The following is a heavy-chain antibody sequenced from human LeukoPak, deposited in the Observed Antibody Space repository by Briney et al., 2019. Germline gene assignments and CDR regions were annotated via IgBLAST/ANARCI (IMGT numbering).Heavy chain of an antibody. CDR3: ARIRVDTSGWYEDY. D-gene: IGHD6-19*01. CDR1: GFSLSTSGMR. V-gene: IGHV2-70*04. CDR2: IDWDDDK. J-gene: IGHJ4*02. Sequence: SGPTLVNPTQTLTLTCTFSGFSLSTSGMRVSWIRQPPGKALEWLARIDWDDDKYYSTSLKTRLTISKDTSKNQVVLTMTNMDPVDTATYYCARIRVDTSGWYEDYCGQGTLVTVSS.